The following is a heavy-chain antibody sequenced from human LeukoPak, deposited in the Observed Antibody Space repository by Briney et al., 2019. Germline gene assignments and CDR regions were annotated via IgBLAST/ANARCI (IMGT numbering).Heavy chain of an antibody. V-gene: IGHV4-59*01. CDR1: GGSISSYY. CDR3: ARANHVRWYYYMDV. CDR2: IYYSGST. J-gene: IGHJ6*03. D-gene: IGHD4-23*01. Sequence: SETLSLTCTVSGGSISSYYWSWIRQPPGKGLEWIGYIYYSGSTNYNPSLKSRVTISVDTSKNQFSLKLSSVTAADTAVYYCARANHVRWYYYMDVWGKGTTVTVSS.